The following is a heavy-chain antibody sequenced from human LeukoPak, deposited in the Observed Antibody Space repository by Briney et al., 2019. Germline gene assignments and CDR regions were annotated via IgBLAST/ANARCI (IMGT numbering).Heavy chain of an antibody. CDR1: GYTFTGYY. V-gene: IGHV1-2*04. Sequence: ASVKVSCKASGYTFTGYYMHWVRQAPGQGLEWMGWINPNSGGTNYAQKFQGWVTMTRDTSISTAYMELSRLRSDDTAVYYCARKIPSYCSSTSCYTYFDYWGQGTLVTVSS. J-gene: IGHJ4*02. CDR3: ARKIPSYCSSTSCYTYFDY. D-gene: IGHD2-2*02. CDR2: INPNSGGT.